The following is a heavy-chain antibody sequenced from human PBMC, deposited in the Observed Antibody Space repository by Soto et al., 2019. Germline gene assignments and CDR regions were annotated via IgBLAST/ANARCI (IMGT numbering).Heavy chain of an antibody. CDR1: GFTFSSYS. CDR3: ARDLYGDYEFAYYYYYCMDV. D-gene: IGHD4-17*01. CDR2: ISSSSSYI. Sequence: EVQLVDSGGGLVKPGGSLRLSCAASGFTFSSYSMNWVRQAPGKGLEWVSSISSSSSYIYYAASVKGRFTISRDNAKNSLYLQMNSLRAEDTAVYYCARDLYGDYEFAYYYYYCMDVWGQGPTVTVAS. J-gene: IGHJ6*02. V-gene: IGHV3-21*01.